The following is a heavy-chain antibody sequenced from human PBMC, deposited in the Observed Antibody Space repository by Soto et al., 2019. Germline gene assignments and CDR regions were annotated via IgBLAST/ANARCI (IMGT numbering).Heavy chain of an antibody. V-gene: IGHV4-39*01. J-gene: IGHJ4*02. CDR1: GGSITSRSSY. CDR2: FFSGST. CDR3: ATTRGLAVGGSFNY. D-gene: IGHD6-13*01. Sequence: SETLSLTCSVSGGSITSRSSYWAWIRQPPGKGLEWIGTFFSGSTFSDPSLRSRVTISKDTSRNQFSLKLTFVAATDTAMYYCATTRGLAVGGSFNYWGQGALVTVSS.